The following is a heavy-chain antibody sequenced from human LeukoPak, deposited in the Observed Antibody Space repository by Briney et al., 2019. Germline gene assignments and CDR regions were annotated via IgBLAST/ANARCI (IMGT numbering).Heavy chain of an antibody. Sequence: GGPLRLSCAASGFTFSDHYMDWVRQAPGKGLEWVGRTRNKANSYTTEYAASVKGRFTISRDDPKNSLYLQMNSLKTEDTAVYYCARESCSGGSCYSKGNWFDPWGQGTLATVSS. CDR2: TRNKANSYTT. CDR3: ARESCSGGSCYSKGNWFDP. V-gene: IGHV3-72*01. CDR1: GFTFSDHY. D-gene: IGHD2-15*01. J-gene: IGHJ5*02.